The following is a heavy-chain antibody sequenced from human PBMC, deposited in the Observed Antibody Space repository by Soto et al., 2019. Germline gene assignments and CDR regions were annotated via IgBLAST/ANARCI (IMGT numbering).Heavy chain of an antibody. Sequence: QVQLVESGGGVVQPGRSLRLSCAASGFTFSSYAMHWVRQAPGKGPEWVAVISYDGRSKTYADSVKGQFTISRDNSKNSLFLQMTNLRPEDTAVYYCARRNSDYSSVWSDAFDIWGQGTMVTVSS. J-gene: IGHJ3*02. CDR2: ISYDGRSK. V-gene: IGHV3-30-3*01. CDR1: GFTFSSYA. CDR3: ARRNSDYSSVWSDAFDI. D-gene: IGHD6-19*01.